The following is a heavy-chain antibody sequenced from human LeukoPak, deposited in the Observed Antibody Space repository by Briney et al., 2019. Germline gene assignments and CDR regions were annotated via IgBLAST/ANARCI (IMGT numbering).Heavy chain of an antibody. V-gene: IGHV4-4*07. J-gene: IGHJ4*02. CDR1: GGSISSYY. Sequence: SETLSLTCTVSGGSISSYYWSWIRQPAGNGLEWIGRIYTSGSTNYNPSLKSRVTMSVDTSKNQFSLKLSSVTAADTAVYYCARDLDFWSGYPNDYWGQGTLVTVSS. CDR2: IYTSGST. D-gene: IGHD3-3*01. CDR3: ARDLDFWSGYPNDY.